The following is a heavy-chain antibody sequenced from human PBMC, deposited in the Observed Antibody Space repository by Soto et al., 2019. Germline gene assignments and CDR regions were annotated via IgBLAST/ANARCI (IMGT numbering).Heavy chain of an antibody. V-gene: IGHV3-13*05. J-gene: IGHJ6*02. Sequence: HPGGSLRLSCVASGFILSGYDMHWVRQATGEGLEWVSAIGTAGDPYYSGSVKGRFTISRGNAENSVYLQMDSLRAGDTAVYYCARAGYDSSGYYFYAMDVWGPGTTVTVSS. CDR3: ARAGYDSSGYYFYAMDV. D-gene: IGHD3-22*01. CDR2: IGTAGDP. CDR1: GFILSGYD.